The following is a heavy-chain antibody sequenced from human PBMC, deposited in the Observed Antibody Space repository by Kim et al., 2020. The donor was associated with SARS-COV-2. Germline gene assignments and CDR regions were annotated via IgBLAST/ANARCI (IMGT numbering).Heavy chain of an antibody. D-gene: IGHD3-22*01. J-gene: IGHJ4*02. V-gene: IGHV3-23*03. Sequence: YCADAGKGRFPITRDNSKDTLYLQMNSLRAEDTAVYYCANYDSSGYYFGYWGQGTLVTVSS. CDR3: ANYDSSGYYFGY.